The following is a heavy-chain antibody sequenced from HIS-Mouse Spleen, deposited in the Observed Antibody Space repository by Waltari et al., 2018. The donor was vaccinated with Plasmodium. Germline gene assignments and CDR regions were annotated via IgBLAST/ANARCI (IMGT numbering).Heavy chain of an antibody. V-gene: IGHV3-7*01. J-gene: IGHJ2*01. Sequence: EVQLVESGGGLVQPGGSLRLSCAASGFTFSSCWMSWVRQAPGKGLEWVANRKKDGSEKYDVDSVKGRFTISRDNAKNSLYLQMNSLRAEDTAVYYCARDRRGYWYFDLWGRGTLVTVSS. D-gene: IGHD5-12*01. CDR2: RKKDGSEK. CDR3: ARDRRGYWYFDL. CDR1: GFTFSSCW.